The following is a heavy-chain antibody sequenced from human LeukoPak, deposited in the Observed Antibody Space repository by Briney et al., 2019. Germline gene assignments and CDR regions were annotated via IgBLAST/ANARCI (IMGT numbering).Heavy chain of an antibody. J-gene: IGHJ4*02. V-gene: IGHV3-30-3*01. CDR3: VRKSGYSSSWYGGDFDY. Sequence: PGGSLRLSCAASGFTFSSSAIHWVRQAPGKGLEWVAVISYDGSNKCYADSVKGRFTISRDNSKNTLFLQMNSLSADDTAVYYCVRKSGYSSSWYGGDFDYWGQGTLVTVSA. CDR1: GFTFSSSA. D-gene: IGHD6-13*01. CDR2: ISYDGSNK.